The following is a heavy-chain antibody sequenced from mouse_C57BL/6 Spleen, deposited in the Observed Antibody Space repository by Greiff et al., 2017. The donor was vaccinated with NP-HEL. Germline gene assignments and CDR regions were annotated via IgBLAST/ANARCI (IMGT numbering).Heavy chain of an antibody. J-gene: IGHJ4*01. CDR3: ARDSSGLYAMDY. D-gene: IGHD3-2*02. CDR1: GYTFTSYW. CDR2: IDPNSGGT. Sequence: VQGVESGAELVKPGASVKLSCKASGYTFTSYWMHWVKQRPGRGLEWIGRIDPNSGGTKYNEKFKSKATLTVDKPSSTAYMQLSSLTSEDSAVYYCARDSSGLYAMDYWGQGTSVTVSS. V-gene: IGHV1-72*01.